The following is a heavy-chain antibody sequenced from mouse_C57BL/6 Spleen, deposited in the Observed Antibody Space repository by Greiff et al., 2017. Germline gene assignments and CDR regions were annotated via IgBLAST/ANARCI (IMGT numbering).Heavy chain of an antibody. D-gene: IGHD1-1*01. J-gene: IGHJ1*03. V-gene: IGHV1-52*01. CDR1: GYTFTSYW. Sequence: QVQLQQPGAELVRPGSSVKLSCKASGYTFTSYWMHWVKQRPIQGLEWIGNIDPSDSETHYNQKFKDKATLTVDKSSSTAYMQLSSLTSEDSAVYYGARHLYYGSSYGYFDVWGTGTTVTVSS. CDR2: IDPSDSET. CDR3: ARHLYYGSSYGYFDV.